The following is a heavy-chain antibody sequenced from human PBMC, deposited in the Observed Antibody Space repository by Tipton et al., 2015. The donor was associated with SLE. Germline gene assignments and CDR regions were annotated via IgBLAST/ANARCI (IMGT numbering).Heavy chain of an antibody. CDR3: ARAPGPGGGFDY. J-gene: IGHJ4*02. D-gene: IGHD1-26*01. CDR1: GGSISSYY. CDR2: SNDSGKT. V-gene: IGHV4-59*12. Sequence: TLSLTCTVSGGSISSYYWSWIRQPPGKGLECIGESNDSGKTNYNPALKSRVTISVDTSKNQFSLKLSSVTAADTAVYYCARAPGPGGGFDYWGQGTLVTVSS.